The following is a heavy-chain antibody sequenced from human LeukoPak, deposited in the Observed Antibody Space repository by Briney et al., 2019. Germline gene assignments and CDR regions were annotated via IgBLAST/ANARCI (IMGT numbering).Heavy chain of an antibody. D-gene: IGHD1-1*01. CDR3: AKERNDGSLFY. CDR1: GFTFDMST. CDR2: ISGDGGST. Sequence: GGSLRLSCVVSGFTFDMSTMTWVRQAPGKGLEWVSLISGDGGSTYYADSVKGRFTISRDNSKNSLYLQMNSLRTEDTALYYCAKERNDGSLFYWGQGTLVTVSS. V-gene: IGHV3-43*02. J-gene: IGHJ4*02.